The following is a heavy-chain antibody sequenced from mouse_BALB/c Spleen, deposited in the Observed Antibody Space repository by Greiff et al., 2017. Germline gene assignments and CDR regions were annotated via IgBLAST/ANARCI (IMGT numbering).Heavy chain of an antibody. Sequence: EVQLVESGGGLVQPGGSRKLSCAASGFTFSSFGMHWVRQAPEKGLEWVAYISSGSSTIYYADTVKGRFTISRDNPKNTLFLQMTSLRSEDTAMYYCARWATVVAKAMDYWGQGTSVTVSA. CDR2: ISSGSSTI. J-gene: IGHJ4*01. CDR3: ARWATVVAKAMDY. V-gene: IGHV5-17*02. D-gene: IGHD1-1*01. CDR1: GFTFSSFG.